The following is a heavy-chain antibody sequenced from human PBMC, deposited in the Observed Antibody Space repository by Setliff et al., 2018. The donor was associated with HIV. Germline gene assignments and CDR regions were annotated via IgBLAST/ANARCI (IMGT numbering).Heavy chain of an antibody. V-gene: IGHV3-15*01. Sequence: ETLSLSCAASGFVLANYDISWVRQAPGKGLEWVGRIKSKNDGGRADYAVPGKDRFTISRDDSENKLLLEINNLKTEDTGVYYCATTALWYGDSLFYFDYWGQGVQVTVSS. CDR3: ATTALWYGDSLFYFDY. D-gene: IGHD3-10*01. CDR2: IKSKNDGGRA. J-gene: IGHJ4*02. CDR1: GFVLANYD.